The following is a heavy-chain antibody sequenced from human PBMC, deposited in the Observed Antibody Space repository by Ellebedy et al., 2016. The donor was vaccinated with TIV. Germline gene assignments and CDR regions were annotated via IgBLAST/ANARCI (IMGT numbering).Heavy chain of an antibody. V-gene: IGHV4-61*01. Sequence: SETLSLTCTVSGGSISSSSYYWSWIRQPPGKGLEWIGYIYYSGSTNYNPSLKSRVTISVDTSKNQFSLKLSSVTAADTAVYYCARGDYGGLPYDYWGQGTLVTVSS. CDR2: IYYSGST. J-gene: IGHJ4*02. CDR1: GGSISSSSYY. CDR3: ARGDYGGLPYDY. D-gene: IGHD4-23*01.